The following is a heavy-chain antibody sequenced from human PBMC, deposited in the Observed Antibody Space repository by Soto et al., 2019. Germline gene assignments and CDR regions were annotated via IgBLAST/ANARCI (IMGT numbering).Heavy chain of an antibody. V-gene: IGHV1-18*01. CDR1: GYSFTTYG. CDR3: VRDTYYYHSSGPAPFEY. CDR2: ISGYNGNT. J-gene: IGHJ4*02. Sequence: QIQLVQSGTEVKRSGASVKVSCKTSGYSFTTYGLSWVRQAPGRGLEWVGWISGYNGNTNYAQKFQGTVILTTDTPTTTGYMEIKSLSSDDTAVYYCVRDTYYYHSSGPAPFEYWGQGTQVTVSS. D-gene: IGHD3-22*01.